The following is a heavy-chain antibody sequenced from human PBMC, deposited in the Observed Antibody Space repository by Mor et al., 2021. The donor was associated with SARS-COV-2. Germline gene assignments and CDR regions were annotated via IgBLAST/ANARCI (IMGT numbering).Heavy chain of an antibody. CDR2: INPNSGGT. J-gene: IGHJ4*02. Sequence: APGQGLEWMGWINPNSGGTNYAQKFQGWVTMTRDTSISTAYMELSRLRSDDTAVYYCAREGYSGYDLHYWGQGTLVTVSS. D-gene: IGHD5-12*01. CDR3: AREGYSGYDLHY. V-gene: IGHV1-2*04.